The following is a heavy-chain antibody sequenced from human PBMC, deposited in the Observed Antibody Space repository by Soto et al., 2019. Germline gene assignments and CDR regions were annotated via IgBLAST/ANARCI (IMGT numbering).Heavy chain of an antibody. CDR3: AHKGPEDWPLEY. J-gene: IGHJ4*02. CDR1: GFSLSTSGVG. D-gene: IGHD3-9*01. Sequence: QITLKESGPTLVRPTQTLTLTCAFSGFSLSTSGVGVGWIRQPPGKALEWLAVIYWDDTKHYSPCLRSRLTITKDPSKNQLVLTMTNMDPMTTGTYSVAHKGPEDWPLEYWGQGTLVTVSS. CDR2: IYWDDTK. V-gene: IGHV2-5*02.